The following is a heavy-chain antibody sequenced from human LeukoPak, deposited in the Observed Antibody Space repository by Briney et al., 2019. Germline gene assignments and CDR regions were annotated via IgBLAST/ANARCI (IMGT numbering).Heavy chain of an antibody. CDR3: ASSMIVVDEAPSGY. J-gene: IGHJ4*02. CDR1: GGTFSSYA. CDR2: IIPILGIA. D-gene: IGHD3-22*01. Sequence: SVKVSCKASGGTFSSYAISWVRQAPGQGLEWMGGIIPILGIANYAQKFQGRVTITADKSTSTAYMELSSLRSEDTAVYYCASSMIVVDEAPSGYWGQGTLVTVSS. V-gene: IGHV1-69*04.